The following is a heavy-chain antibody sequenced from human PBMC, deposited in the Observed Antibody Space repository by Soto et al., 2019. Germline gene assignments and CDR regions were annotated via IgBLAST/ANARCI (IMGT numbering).Heavy chain of an antibody. CDR1: GYSFSNYW. CDR3: ASPLRIAAAGHPGYYYGMDV. V-gene: IGHV5-51*01. Sequence: ASVKVSCKGSGYSFSNYWIGWVRQMPGKGLEWMGIIYPGDSDTRYSPSFQGQVTISADKSISTAYLQWSSLKASDTAMYYCASPLRIAAAGHPGYYYGMDVWGQGTTVTVSS. D-gene: IGHD6-13*01. CDR2: IYPGDSDT. J-gene: IGHJ6*02.